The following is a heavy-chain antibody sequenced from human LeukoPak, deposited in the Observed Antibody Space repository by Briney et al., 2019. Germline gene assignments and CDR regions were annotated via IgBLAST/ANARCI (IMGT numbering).Heavy chain of an antibody. CDR1: GFTFSSYW. CDR3: AKLGFFYLDYFDY. Sequence: GGSLRLSCAASGFTFSSYWMDWVRQAPGKGLEWVANIKQDGSEKYYVDSVKGRFTISRDNTKNSLYLQMSSLRAEDTAVYYCAKLGFFYLDYFDYWGQGTLVTVSS. V-gene: IGHV3-7*03. J-gene: IGHJ4*02. CDR2: IKQDGSEK. D-gene: IGHD3-10*01.